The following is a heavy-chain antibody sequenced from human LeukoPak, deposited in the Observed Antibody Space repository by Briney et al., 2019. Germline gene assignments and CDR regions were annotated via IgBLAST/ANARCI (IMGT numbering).Heavy chain of an antibody. CDR2: IYTSGST. J-gene: IGHJ4*02. V-gene: IGHV4-61*02. Sequence: SQTLSLTCTVSGGSISSGSYHWSWIRQPAGKGLEWIGRIYTSGSTNYNPSLKSRVTISVDTSKNQFSLKLSSVTAADTAVYYCARDTEAGLDYWGQGTLVTVSS. CDR1: GGSISSGSYH. D-gene: IGHD6-19*01. CDR3: ARDTEAGLDY.